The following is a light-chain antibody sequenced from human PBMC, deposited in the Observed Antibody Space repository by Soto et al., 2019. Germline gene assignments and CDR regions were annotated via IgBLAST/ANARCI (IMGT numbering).Light chain of an antibody. J-gene: IGLJ2*01. V-gene: IGLV2-11*01. Sequence: QSALTQPRSVSGSPGQSVTISCTGTSSDVGGYNYVSWYQQHPGKAPKLMIYDVTKRPSGVPDRFSGSKSGNTASLTISGLQADDEAVYYCCSYAGSYPVVFGGGTKLTVL. CDR3: CSYAGSYPVV. CDR1: SSDVGGYNY. CDR2: DVT.